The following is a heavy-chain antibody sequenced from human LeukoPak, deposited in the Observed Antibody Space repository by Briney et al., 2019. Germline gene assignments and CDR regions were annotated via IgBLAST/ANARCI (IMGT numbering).Heavy chain of an antibody. D-gene: IGHD6-19*01. CDR1: GYTLTELS. CDR3: ATWAPAVAGPYYYYYMDV. Sequence: GASVKVSCKVSGYTLTELSMHWVRQAPGKGLEWMGGFDPEDGETIYAQKFQGRVTMTEDTSTDTAYMELGSLRSEDTAVYYCATWAPAVAGPYYYYYMDVWGKGTTVTVSS. J-gene: IGHJ6*03. V-gene: IGHV1-24*01. CDR2: FDPEDGET.